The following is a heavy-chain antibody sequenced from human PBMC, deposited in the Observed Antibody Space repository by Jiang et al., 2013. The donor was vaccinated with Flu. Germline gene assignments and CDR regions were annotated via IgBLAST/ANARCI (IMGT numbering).Heavy chain of an antibody. CDR1: GSTFSDYA. CDR2: ISGSSSTT. V-gene: IGHV3-23*01. CDR3: ARDGLRGYYNYGLDV. J-gene: IGHJ6*04. D-gene: IGHD3-10*01. Sequence: GGSLRLSCAGSGSTFSDYAMTWVRLAPGKGLEWVSSISGSSSTTNYADSVKGRFTISRDNSKKTLYLQMNSLRAEDTAVYYCARDGLRGYYNYGLDVWGKGTTVTVSS.